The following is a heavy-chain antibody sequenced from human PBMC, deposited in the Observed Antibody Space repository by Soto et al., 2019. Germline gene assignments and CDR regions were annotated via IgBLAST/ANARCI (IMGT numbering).Heavy chain of an antibody. CDR3: ALGSGYYEGYYYYYYMDV. CDR2: IYYSGST. CDR1: GGSISSGDYY. J-gene: IGHJ6*03. Sequence: SETLSLTCTVSGGSISSGDYYWSWIRQPPGKGLEWIGYIYYSGSTYYNPSLKSRVTISVDTSKNQFSLKLSSVTAADTAVYYCALGSGYYEGYYYYYYMDVWGKGTTVTVSS. V-gene: IGHV4-30-4*02. D-gene: IGHD3-3*01.